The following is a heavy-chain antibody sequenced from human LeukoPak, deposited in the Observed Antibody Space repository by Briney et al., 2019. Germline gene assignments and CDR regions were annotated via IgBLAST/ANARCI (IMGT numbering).Heavy chain of an antibody. CDR3: ARTEGFGEFLYYYGMDV. D-gene: IGHD3-10*01. CDR2: IYYTGNT. CDR1: GGSIRGYY. V-gene: IGHV4-59*01. J-gene: IGHJ6*02. Sequence: SETLSLTCTVSGGSIRGYYWIWIRQPPGKGLEWIGFIYYTGNTNYNPSLKSRLTISVDTSKNQFSLKLSSVTAADTAVYYCARTEGFGEFLYYYGMDVWGQGTTVTVSS.